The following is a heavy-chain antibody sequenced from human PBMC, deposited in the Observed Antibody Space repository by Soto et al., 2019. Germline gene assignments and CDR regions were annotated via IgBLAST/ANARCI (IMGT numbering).Heavy chain of an antibody. V-gene: IGHV4-61*01. J-gene: IGHJ4*02. CDR3: ETGGDMAYYFDY. CDR2: IYYSGST. CDR1: GGSVSSGNFY. Sequence: PSETLSLTCTVSGGSVSSGNFYWSWIRQPPGKGPEWIAHIYYSGSTRYNPSLKSRVTISVDTSKNQFSLKLSSVTAADTAVYYCETGGDMAYYFDYWGQGTLVTVSS.